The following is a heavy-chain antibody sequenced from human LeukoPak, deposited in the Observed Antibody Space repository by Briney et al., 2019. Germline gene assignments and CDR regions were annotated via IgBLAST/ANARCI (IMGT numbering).Heavy chain of an antibody. CDR1: GFTFSSYA. V-gene: IGHV3-23*01. D-gene: IGHD3-10*01. CDR3: AKDGELTVTGRFDP. Sequence: PGGSLRLSCAASGFTFSSYAMSWVRQAPGKGLEWVSAISGSGGSTYYADSVKGRFTISRDNSKGTLYLQMNSLTADDTAFYYCAKDGELTVTGRFDPWGQGTLVTVSS. CDR2: ISGSGGST. J-gene: IGHJ5*02.